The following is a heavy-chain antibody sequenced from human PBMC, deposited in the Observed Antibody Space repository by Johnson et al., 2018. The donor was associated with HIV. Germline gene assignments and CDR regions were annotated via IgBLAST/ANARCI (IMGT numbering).Heavy chain of an antibody. D-gene: IGHD3-3*02. CDR1: GFTVSSNE. CDR2: ISGGST. V-gene: IGHV3-38-3*01. Sequence: MLLVESRGVLVQPGGSLRLSCAASGFTVSSNEMSWVRQAPGKGLEWVSSISGGSTYYADSRKGRFTISRDNSKNTLHLQMNSLRAEDTAVYYCAKAFCPGCDAFDMWGRGTTVTVSS. J-gene: IGHJ3*02. CDR3: AKAFCPGCDAFDM.